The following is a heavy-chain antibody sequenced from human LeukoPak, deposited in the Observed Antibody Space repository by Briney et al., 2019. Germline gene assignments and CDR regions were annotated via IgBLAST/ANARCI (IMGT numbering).Heavy chain of an antibody. CDR3: ARGTVTSRTWYFDL. Sequence: GGSLRLSCVASGFSFSSYGMHWVRQAPGRGLEWVAFIRYDGSNTYYADSVKGRFTISRDNSKNTLYLQMNSLRAEETAVYYCARGTVTSRTWYFDLWGRGTLVTVSS. CDR1: GFSFSSYG. D-gene: IGHD4-17*01. V-gene: IGHV3-30*02. CDR2: IRYDGSNT. J-gene: IGHJ2*01.